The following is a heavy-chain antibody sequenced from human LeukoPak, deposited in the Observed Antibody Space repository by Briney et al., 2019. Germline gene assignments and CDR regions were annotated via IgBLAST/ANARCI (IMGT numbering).Heavy chain of an antibody. D-gene: IGHD5-18*01. J-gene: IGHJ6*02. Sequence: PGGSLRLSCAASGFTFSDYYMSWIRQAPGKGLEWIGYIYYSGSINYNPSLKSRVTISVDTSKNQFSLKLSSVTAADTAVYYCARTRDIADTYYYYYYGMDVWGQGTTVTVSS. CDR1: GFTFSDYY. CDR3: ARTRDIADTYYYYYYGMDV. V-gene: IGHV4-59*01. CDR2: IYYSGSI.